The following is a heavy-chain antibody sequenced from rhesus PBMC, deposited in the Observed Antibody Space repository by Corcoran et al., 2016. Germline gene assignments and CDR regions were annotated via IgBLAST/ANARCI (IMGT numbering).Heavy chain of an antibody. Sequence: QVQLQESGPGLVKPSETLSLTCAGAGYSISSNSWHWIRQPPGKGLVWVGSIYGSVGSNYLNPSLKSRVTLSVDTSKNQFSLKLSSVTAADTAVYYCAREEGSSSGGYFEFWGQGALVTVSS. CDR1: GYSISSNS. CDR3: AREEGSSSGGYFEF. D-gene: IGHD6-19*01. V-gene: IGHV4S14*01. J-gene: IGHJ1*01. CDR2: IYGSVGSN.